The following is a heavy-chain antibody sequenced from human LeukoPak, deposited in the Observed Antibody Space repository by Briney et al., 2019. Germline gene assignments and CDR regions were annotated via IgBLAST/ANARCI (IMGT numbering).Heavy chain of an antibody. Sequence: SETLSLTCTVSGGSISSYYWSWIRQPPGKGLEWIGYIYYSGSTNYNPSLKSRVTISVDTSKNQFSLKLSSVTAADTAVYYCARQKSYGSGSYYNVRTYYYYYMDVWGKGTTVTISS. CDR1: GGSISSYY. D-gene: IGHD3-10*01. J-gene: IGHJ6*03. V-gene: IGHV4-59*08. CDR2: IYYSGST. CDR3: ARQKSYGSGSYYNVRTYYYYYMDV.